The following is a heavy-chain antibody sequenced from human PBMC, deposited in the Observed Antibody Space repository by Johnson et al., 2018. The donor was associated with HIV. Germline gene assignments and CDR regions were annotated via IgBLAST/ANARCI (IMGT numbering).Heavy chain of an antibody. CDR2: IRGSGGSI. V-gene: IGHV3-23*04. J-gene: IGHJ3*02. D-gene: IGHD1-26*01. Sequence: MLLVESGGGVVQPGRSLRLSCAASRFTFSSYTMSWVRQAPGKGLEWVSRIRGSGGSIFYADSVKGRFTIYRDNSKNTLYLQMNSLRAEDTAVYYCAKDIYSGSYLNRNDAFDIWGQGTMVTVSS. CDR1: RFTFSSYT. CDR3: AKDIYSGSYLNRNDAFDI.